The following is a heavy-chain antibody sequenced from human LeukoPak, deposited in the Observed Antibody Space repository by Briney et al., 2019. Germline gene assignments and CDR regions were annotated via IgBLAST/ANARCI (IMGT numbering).Heavy chain of an antibody. CDR3: ARESGSGEFDY. CDR2: ISSSSTYI. D-gene: IGHD6-19*01. Sequence: GGPLSLSFAASRFTFSNYKLNWVRQAPGQGLEWVSSISSSSTYIYYADSVKGRFTISRDNARNSLYLQMNRLRAEDTAVYYCARESGSGEFDYWGPGTLVTVSS. V-gene: IGHV3-21*01. CDR1: RFTFSNYK. J-gene: IGHJ4*01.